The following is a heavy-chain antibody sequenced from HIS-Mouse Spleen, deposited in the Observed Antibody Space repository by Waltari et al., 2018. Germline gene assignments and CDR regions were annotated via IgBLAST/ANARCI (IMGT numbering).Heavy chain of an antibody. CDR2: IYYSGST. CDR3: AREIPYSSSWYDWYFDL. Sequence: QLQLQESGPGLVKPSETLSLICTVSGGSISSSSYSWGWIRQPPGKGLEWIGSIYYSGSTYYNPSLKSRVTISVDTSKNQFSLKLSSVTAADTAVYYCAREIPYSSSWYDWYFDLWGRGTLVTVSS. D-gene: IGHD6-13*01. CDR1: GGSISSSSYS. V-gene: IGHV4-39*07. J-gene: IGHJ2*01.